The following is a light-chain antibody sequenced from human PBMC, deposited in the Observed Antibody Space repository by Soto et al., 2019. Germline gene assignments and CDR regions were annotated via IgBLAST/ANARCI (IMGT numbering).Light chain of an antibody. CDR3: LLYHGGVHV. V-gene: IGLV7-43*01. J-gene: IGLJ1*01. Sequence: QAVVTQEPSLTVSPGGTVTLTCASSSGAVTSGSYPTWFQQKPGQTPRPLIYNTDNKHSWTPARFSGSLLGGQAALTLSGAQPEDEAEYYCLLYHGGVHVFGAGTKVTVL. CDR1: SGAVTSGSY. CDR2: NTD.